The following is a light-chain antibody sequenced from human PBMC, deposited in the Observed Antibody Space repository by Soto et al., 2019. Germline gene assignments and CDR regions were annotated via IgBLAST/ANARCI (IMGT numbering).Light chain of an antibody. J-gene: IGKJ1*01. Sequence: DIQMTQSPSSLSASVGDSVTITCRASQNITTYLNWYQQKPGEAPTLLIYAASNLRSGVPSRFTGSGSGTDFTLTISSLQPENFATYYCQQSFSTPATFGQGTAVDVK. CDR2: AAS. CDR3: QQSFSTPAT. V-gene: IGKV1-39*01. CDR1: QNITTY.